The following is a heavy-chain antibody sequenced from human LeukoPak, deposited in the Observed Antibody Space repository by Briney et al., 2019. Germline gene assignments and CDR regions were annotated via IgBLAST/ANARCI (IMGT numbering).Heavy chain of an antibody. V-gene: IGHV1-2*02. CDR1: GYTFTGYY. J-gene: IGHJ4*02. Sequence: ASVKVSCKASGYTFTGYYIFWMRQAPGQGLEWMGWINPKNGTTKYAQKSQGRVTLTRDTSISTAHMEISRVTYDDTAVYFCARGVGSTAVLDHWGQGTLVTVSS. CDR2: INPKNGTT. D-gene: IGHD1-26*01. CDR3: ARGVGSTAVLDH.